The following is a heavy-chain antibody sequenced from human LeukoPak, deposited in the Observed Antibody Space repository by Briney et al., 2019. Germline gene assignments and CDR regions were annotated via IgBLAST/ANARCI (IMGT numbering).Heavy chain of an antibody. CDR1: GFTFSDYY. Sequence: GGSLRLSCAASGFTFSDYYMTWIRQAPGKGLEWVSYISRSGSSLYYGDSVKGRFSISRDNAKNALYLQMNSLRAEDTAVYYCAKDRIQEGLDPWGQGTLVTVSS. J-gene: IGHJ5*02. CDR3: AKDRIQEGLDP. CDR2: ISRSGSSL. V-gene: IGHV3-11*01.